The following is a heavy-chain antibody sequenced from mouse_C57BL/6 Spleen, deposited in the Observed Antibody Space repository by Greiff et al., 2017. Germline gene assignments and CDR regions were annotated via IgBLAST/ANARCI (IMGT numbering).Heavy chain of an antibody. CDR2: IYPGDGDT. CDR1: GYAFSSYW. V-gene: IGHV1-80*01. D-gene: IGHD1-1*01. J-gene: IGHJ2*01. CDR3: ARDYSYGSSPFDY. Sequence: QVQLKESGAELVKPGASVKISCKASGYAFSSYWMNWVKQRPGKGLEWIGQIYPGDGDTNYNGKFKGKATLTADKSSSPAYMQLSSLTSEDSAVYFCARDYSYGSSPFDYWGQGTTLTVSS.